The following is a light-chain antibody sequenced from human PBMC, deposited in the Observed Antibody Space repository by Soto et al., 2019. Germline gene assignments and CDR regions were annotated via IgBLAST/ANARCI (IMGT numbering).Light chain of an antibody. CDR3: SSYTSSSTLFV. V-gene: IGLV2-14*01. Sequence: QSALTQPASVSGSPGQSITISCTGTSSDVGGHNFVSWYQQHPGKAPKLMIYGVTNRPSGVSNRFSGSKSGNTASLTISGLQAEDEADYNCSSYTSSSTLFVFGTGTKLTVL. CDR1: SSDVGGHNF. CDR2: GVT. J-gene: IGLJ1*01.